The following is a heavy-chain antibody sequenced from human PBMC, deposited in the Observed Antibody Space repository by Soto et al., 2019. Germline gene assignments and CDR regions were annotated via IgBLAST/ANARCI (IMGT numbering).Heavy chain of an antibody. CDR3: ATAYVYDFENSNYYRDAFDI. Sequence: GESLKISCNASGYSFSFYWIGWVRQMPGKDLEWMAIMYPDDSDIRYSPSFEAHVTISADKSTSTAFLQWSSLKASDTAMYYCATAYVYDFENSNYYRDAFDIWGQGTLVTVSS. CDR2: MYPDDSDI. J-gene: IGHJ3*02. CDR1: GYSFSFYW. D-gene: IGHD3-22*01. V-gene: IGHV5-51*01.